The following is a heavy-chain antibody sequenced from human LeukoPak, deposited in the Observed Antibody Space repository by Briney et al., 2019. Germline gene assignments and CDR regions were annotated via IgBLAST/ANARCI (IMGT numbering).Heavy chain of an antibody. D-gene: IGHD4/OR15-4a*01. CDR1: GFTFSSYA. J-gene: IGHJ4*02. Sequence: GRSLRLSCAASGFTFSSYAMHWVRQAPGKGLEWVAVISYDGSNKYYADSVKGRFTISRDNSKHTLYLQMNSLRVEDTAVYYCAKAGLVRGGALDSWGQGTLVTVSS. V-gene: IGHV3-30*04. CDR3: AKAGLVRGGALDS. CDR2: ISYDGSNK.